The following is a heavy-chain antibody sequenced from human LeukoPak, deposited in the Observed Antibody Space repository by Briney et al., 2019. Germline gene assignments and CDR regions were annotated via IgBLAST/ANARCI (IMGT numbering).Heavy chain of an antibody. CDR3: LRSMGCVWGMAFDI. CDR2: ISSGSGSI. CDR1: GFTFSSYS. Sequence: GGSLRLSCAASGFTFSSYSMSWVRQAPGKGLEWVSHISSGSGSISYADSVKGRYTISRDNAKNSLYLQMNSLREEDRDIYQYLRSMGCVWGMAFDIWGQGTMVTVSS. V-gene: IGHV3-48*02. D-gene: IGHD3-16*01. J-gene: IGHJ3*02.